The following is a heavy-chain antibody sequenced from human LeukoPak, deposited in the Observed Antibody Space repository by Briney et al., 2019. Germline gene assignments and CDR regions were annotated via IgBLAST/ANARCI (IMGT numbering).Heavy chain of an antibody. D-gene: IGHD2-2*01. CDR3: ARGLNVVVPAAMNYFDY. CDR1: GFTVSSNY. Sequence: GGSLRLSCAASGFTVSSNYMSWVRQAPGKGLEWVSVIYSGGSTHYADSVKGRFTISRDNSKNTLYLQMNSLRAEDTAVYYCARGLNVVVPAAMNYFDYWGRGTLVTVSS. CDR2: IYSGGST. V-gene: IGHV3-66*01. J-gene: IGHJ4*02.